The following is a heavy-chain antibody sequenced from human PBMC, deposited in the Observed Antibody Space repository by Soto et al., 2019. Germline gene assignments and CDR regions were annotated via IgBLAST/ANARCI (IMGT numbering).Heavy chain of an antibody. V-gene: IGHV1-18*01. CDR1: GYTFTSYG. CDR2: ISAYNGNT. D-gene: IGHD2-15*01. CDR3: ARVVNGGNALGY. Sequence: ASVKVSCTASGYTFTSYGISWVRQAPGQGLEWMGWISAYNGNTNYAQKLQGRVTMTTDTSTSTAYMELRSLRSDDTAVYYCARVVNGGNALGYWGQGTLVTVSS. J-gene: IGHJ4*02.